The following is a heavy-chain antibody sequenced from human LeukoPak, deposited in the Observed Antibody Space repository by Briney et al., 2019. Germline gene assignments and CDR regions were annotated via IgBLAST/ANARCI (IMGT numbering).Heavy chain of an antibody. CDR3: ARDRDGYDILTGHYYYYMDV. D-gene: IGHD3-9*01. CDR1: GFIFSSYS. V-gene: IGHV3-21*01. J-gene: IGHJ6*03. CDR2: ISSSRSYI. Sequence: GGSLRLSCAASGFIFSSYSMNWVRQAPGKGLEWVSYISSSRSYIYYADSVKGRFTVSRDNAKNSLYLQMNSLRAEDTAVYYCARDRDGYDILTGHYYYYMDVWGKGTTVTISS.